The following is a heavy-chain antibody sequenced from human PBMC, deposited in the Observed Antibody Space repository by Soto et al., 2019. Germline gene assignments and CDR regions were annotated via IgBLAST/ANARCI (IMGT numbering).Heavy chain of an antibody. CDR3: ARTPRGSGKGYCSSTSCKNWFDP. D-gene: IGHD2-2*01. CDR2: ISAYNGNT. CDR1: GYTFTSYG. V-gene: IGHV1-18*01. Sequence: ASVKVSCKASGYTFTSYGISWVRQAPGQGLEWMGWISAYNGNTNYAQKLQGRVTMTTDTPTSTAYMELRSLRSDDTAVYYCARTPRGSGKGYCSSTSCKNWFDPWGQGTLVTVSS. J-gene: IGHJ5*02.